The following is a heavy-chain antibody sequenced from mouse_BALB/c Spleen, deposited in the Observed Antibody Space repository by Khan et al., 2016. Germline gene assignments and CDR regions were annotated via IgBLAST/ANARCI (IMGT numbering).Heavy chain of an antibody. V-gene: IGHV1-9*01. J-gene: IGHJ3*01. CDR2: ILPGSGST. Sequence: QVQLQQSGAELMKPGASVKISCKATGYTFSSYWIEWVKQRPGHGLEWIGEILPGSGSTNYNEKFKGKATFTADTSSNTAYMQLSSLTSEDSAVYYCARSNYRYDDWFAYWGQGTLVTVSA. CDR1: GYTFSSYW. D-gene: IGHD2-14*01. CDR3: ARSNYRYDDWFAY.